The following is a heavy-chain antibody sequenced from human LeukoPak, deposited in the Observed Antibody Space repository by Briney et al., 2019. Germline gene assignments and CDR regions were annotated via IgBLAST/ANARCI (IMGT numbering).Heavy chain of an antibody. D-gene: IGHD1-7*01. V-gene: IGHV3-20*04. CDR1: GFSVDDYG. Sequence: PGRSLRLAWAPAGFSVDDYGIGSVSQAPGKGMGWVFGINWNGGSTGYADSVKGRFTISRDNAKTPLYLQMNSLRAEDTALYYCARDPGTTRYYYYMDVWGKGTTVTVSS. J-gene: IGHJ6*03. CDR2: INWNGGST. CDR3: ARDPGTTRYYYYMDV.